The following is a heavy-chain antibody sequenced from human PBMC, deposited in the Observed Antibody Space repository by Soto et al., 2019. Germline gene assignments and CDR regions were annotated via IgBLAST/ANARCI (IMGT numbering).Heavy chain of an antibody. CDR2: ISAGGDLT. CDR3: AKGTHYTGHGVDV. D-gene: IGHD3-3*01. J-gene: IGHJ6*02. Sequence: EVHVLESGGDLVQPGGSLRLSCAATGFTFSSCAMSWVRQAPGKGLEWVSSISAGGDLTYYAGSVKGRFTISRDSSKDTLYLQMYSLRADDTAVYYCAKGTHYTGHGVDVWGQGTTVTVSS. V-gene: IGHV3-23*01. CDR1: GFTFSSCA.